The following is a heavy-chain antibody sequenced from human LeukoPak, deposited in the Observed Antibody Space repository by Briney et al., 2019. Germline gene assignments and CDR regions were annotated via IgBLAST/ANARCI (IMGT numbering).Heavy chain of an antibody. V-gene: IGHV3-7*01. J-gene: IGHJ4*02. Sequence: GGPLRLSCAASGFTLSRHRMCWVGQAPGKGLEWVANIKRDGREKYYVDSVKGRFTISRDNAKNALYLQMNSLRVEDTAVYYCVRDDGATKPCWGQGTLVTVSS. D-gene: IGHD1-26*01. CDR3: VRDDGATKPC. CDR1: GFTLSRHR. CDR2: IKRDGREK.